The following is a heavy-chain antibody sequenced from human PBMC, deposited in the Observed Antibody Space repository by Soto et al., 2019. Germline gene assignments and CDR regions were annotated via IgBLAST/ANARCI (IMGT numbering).Heavy chain of an antibody. CDR3: ARDPGDTAMVYGYFDY. V-gene: IGHV1-69*13. J-gene: IGHJ4*02. Sequence: VKVSCKASGGTFSSYAISWVRQAPGQGLEWMGGIIPIFGTANYAQKFQGRVTITADKSTSTAYMELSSLRSEDTAVYYCARDPGDTAMVYGYFDYWGQGTLVTVSS. CDR2: IIPIFGTA. D-gene: IGHD5-18*01. CDR1: GGTFSSYA.